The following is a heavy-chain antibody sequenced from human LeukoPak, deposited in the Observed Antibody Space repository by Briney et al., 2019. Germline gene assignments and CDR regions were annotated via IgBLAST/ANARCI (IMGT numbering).Heavy chain of an antibody. CDR2: IYYSGSI. CDR3: ARDPTYSGTPGL. D-gene: IGHD1-26*01. J-gene: IGHJ6*02. CDR1: GFRVSGYD. Sequence: GSLRLSCAASGFRVSGYDLNWIRQPPGKGLEWIGSIYYSGSIYYNPSLKSRVTISVDTSKNQFSLKLSSVTAADTAVYYCARDPTYSGTPGLWGQGTTVTVSS. V-gene: IGHV4-38-2*02.